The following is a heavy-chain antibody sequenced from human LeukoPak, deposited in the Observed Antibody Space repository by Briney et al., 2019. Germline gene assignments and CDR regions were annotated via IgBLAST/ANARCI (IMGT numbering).Heavy chain of an antibody. Sequence: KPSETLSLTCTVSGGSISDYFWSWIRQPPGKGLEWVGYVFYNGSTNYNPSLKSRVTISIDTSRIRFSLRLSSVTAADTARYYCASERGYSGCTFDYWGQGNMVTVSS. D-gene: IGHD5-12*01. CDR1: GGSISDYF. V-gene: IGHV4-59*01. J-gene: IGHJ4*02. CDR2: VFYNGST. CDR3: ASERGYSGCTFDY.